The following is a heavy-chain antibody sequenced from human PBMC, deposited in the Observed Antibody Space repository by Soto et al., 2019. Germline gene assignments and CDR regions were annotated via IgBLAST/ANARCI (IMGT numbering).Heavy chain of an antibody. CDR1: GFTFSSCS. D-gene: IGHD3-22*01. Sequence: GGSLRLSCAAFGFTFSSCSMNWVRQAPGKGLEWVSSISSSSSYIYYADSVKGRFTISRDNAKNSLYLQMNSLRAEDTAVYYCASQDYDSSGYYYGSLDYWGQGTLVTVSS. V-gene: IGHV3-21*01. CDR3: ASQDYDSSGYYYGSLDY. J-gene: IGHJ4*02. CDR2: ISSSSSYI.